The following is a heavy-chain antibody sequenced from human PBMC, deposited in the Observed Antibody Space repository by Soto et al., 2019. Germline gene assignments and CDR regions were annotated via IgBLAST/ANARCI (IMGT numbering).Heavy chain of an antibody. D-gene: IGHD4-4*01. Sequence: QVQLVESGGGVVQPGRYLRLSCAASGFTFSGYAMNWVRQAPAKGREGVAVISYDGSNKYYADSVKGRFTISRDNSKNTLYLQMNSLRAEDTAVYYCARPLWSDDYNWGYFDLWGRGTLVTVSS. CDR1: GFTFSGYA. CDR3: ARPLWSDDYNWGYFDL. V-gene: IGHV3-30-3*01. CDR2: ISYDGSNK. J-gene: IGHJ2*01.